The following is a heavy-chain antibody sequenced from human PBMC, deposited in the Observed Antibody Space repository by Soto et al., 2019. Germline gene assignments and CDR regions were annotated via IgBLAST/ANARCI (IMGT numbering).Heavy chain of an antibody. Sequence: EVQLVESGGGLVQPGGSLRLSCAASGFTFSSYSMNWVRQATGKGLEWVSYIRSSSGTIYYADSVKGRFTISRDNAKNSLYLQMNSLRAEDTAVYYCVRDVRAAGAGGWFDPWGQGTLVTVSS. J-gene: IGHJ5*02. CDR3: VRDVRAAGAGGWFDP. CDR1: GFTFSSYS. V-gene: IGHV3-48*01. CDR2: IRSSSGTI. D-gene: IGHD6-13*01.